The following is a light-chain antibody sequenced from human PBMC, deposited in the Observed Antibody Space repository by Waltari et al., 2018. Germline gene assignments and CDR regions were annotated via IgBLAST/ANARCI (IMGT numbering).Light chain of an antibody. CDR3: HQYNNWPPWT. J-gene: IGKJ1*01. V-gene: IGKV3-15*01. CDR1: QSISSN. CDR2: ATS. Sequence: EIVMTQSQATLSVSPGEGATLSCRASQSISSNLAWYQQRPGQAPRLLIFATSTRATGVPARFRGSGSGTEFTLTISSMQSEDFAIYYCHQYNNWPPWTFGQGTKVEIK.